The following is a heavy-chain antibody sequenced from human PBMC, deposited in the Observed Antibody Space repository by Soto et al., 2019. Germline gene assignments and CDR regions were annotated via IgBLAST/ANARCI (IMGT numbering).Heavy chain of an antibody. V-gene: IGHV3-7*01. J-gene: IGHJ6*03. CDR1: GFTFSSYW. Sequence: PGESLKISCAASGFTFSSYWMSWVRQAPGKGLEWVANIKQDGSEKYYVDSVKGRFTISRDNAKNSLYLQMNSLRAEDTAVYYCARGRTTGPDYYYYYMDVWGKGTTVTVSS. CDR2: IKQDGSEK. D-gene: IGHD1-1*01. CDR3: ARGRTTGPDYYYYYMDV.